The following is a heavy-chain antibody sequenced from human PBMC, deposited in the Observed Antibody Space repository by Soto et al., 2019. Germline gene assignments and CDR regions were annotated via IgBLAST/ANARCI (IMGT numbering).Heavy chain of an antibody. Sequence: GPKLVNPTPTLSLICTFSAFSLSTSGVGVGWIRQPPGKALEWLTFIYWDDDKRYSPSLKSRLTITKDTSKNQVVLTMTNMDPVDTATYYCARLVAAGITYYFDSWGQGTLVTVSS. CDR1: AFSLSTSGVG. D-gene: IGHD2-21*01. V-gene: IGHV2-5*02. CDR2: IYWDDDK. CDR3: ARLVAAGITYYFDS. J-gene: IGHJ4*02.